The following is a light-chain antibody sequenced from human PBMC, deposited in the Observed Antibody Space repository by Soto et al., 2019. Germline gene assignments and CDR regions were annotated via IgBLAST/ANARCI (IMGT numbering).Light chain of an antibody. CDR2: KAS. Sequence: DSQMTQSPSTLSASVGDRVTITCRASQSISIWLAWYQQKPGKAPKILIYKASSLESRVPSRFSGSGTGTEFTLTISSLQADDFAIYYCQQYNSYPLTCGGGINVEIK. CDR1: QSISIW. CDR3: QQYNSYPLT. V-gene: IGKV1-5*03. J-gene: IGKJ4*01.